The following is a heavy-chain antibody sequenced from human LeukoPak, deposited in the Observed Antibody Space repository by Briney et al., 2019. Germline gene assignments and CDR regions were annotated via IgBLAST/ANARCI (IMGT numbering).Heavy chain of an antibody. CDR1: GVTLSSHW. J-gene: IGHJ4*02. CDR3: ARVGGVAGRAIDY. V-gene: IGHV3-74*01. D-gene: IGHD3-3*01. Sequence: PGGSLRLSCALSGVTLSSHWMHSGRETPGNGLRCVCRINSDGSSIGYAASVKGRFTISRDNAKNTLYLQMNSLRAEDTAVYYCARVGGVAGRAIDYWGQGILVTVAS. CDR2: INSDGSSI.